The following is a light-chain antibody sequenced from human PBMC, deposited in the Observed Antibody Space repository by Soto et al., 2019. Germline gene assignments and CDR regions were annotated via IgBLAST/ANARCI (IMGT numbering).Light chain of an antibody. CDR1: SSDVGSYNR. J-gene: IGLJ1*01. Sequence: SVVTQPASVSGSPGQSITISCTGTSSDVGSYNRVSWYQQPPGTAPKLIIYEVRNRPSGVSNRFSGSKSGNTAYLTISGLQAEDEADYFCNSYTTSSTYVFGTGTKVTVL. CDR3: NSYTTSSTYV. V-gene: IGLV2-14*01. CDR2: EVR.